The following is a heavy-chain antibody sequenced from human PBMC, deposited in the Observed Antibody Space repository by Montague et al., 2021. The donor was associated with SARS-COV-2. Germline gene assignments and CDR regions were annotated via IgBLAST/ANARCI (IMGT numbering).Heavy chain of an antibody. CDR3: ARDQGGYSYNDY. Sequence: FLRLSCAASGFTFTSYAMHWVRQAPGKRLEWVAVISFDGTNKYYTDSVKGRFTISRDNSKNTLYLQMHSVRPEDTAVYYCARDQGGYSYNDYWGQGTLVTVSS. D-gene: IGHD5-18*01. V-gene: IGHV3-30-3*01. CDR1: GFTFTSYA. J-gene: IGHJ4*02. CDR2: ISFDGTNK.